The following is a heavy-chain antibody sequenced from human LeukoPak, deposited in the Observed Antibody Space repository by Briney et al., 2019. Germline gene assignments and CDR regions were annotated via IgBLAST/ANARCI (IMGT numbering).Heavy chain of an antibody. Sequence: SETLSLTCTVSGGSISSYYWTWIRQPPGKGLEWIGYIYHSGDTKYNPSLKSRVTISVEASKNQFSLKMSSVTAADTAVYYCTRGRWLRYYFDYWGLGTLVTVSS. V-gene: IGHV4-59*01. CDR1: GGSISSYY. CDR2: IYHSGDT. D-gene: IGHD5-24*01. CDR3: TRGRWLRYYFDY. J-gene: IGHJ4*02.